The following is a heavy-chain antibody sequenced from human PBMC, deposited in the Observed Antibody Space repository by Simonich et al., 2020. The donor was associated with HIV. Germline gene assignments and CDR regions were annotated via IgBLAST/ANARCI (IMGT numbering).Heavy chain of an antibody. J-gene: IGHJ2*01. D-gene: IGHD6-13*01. CDR3: ARGLHINSWYWYFDL. Sequence: QVQLVESGGGVVQPGRSLRLSCAASRFTFSYYGMHWVRQAPGKGVGGGAVIWSDVSNIYYGDSVKGRFTISRDNSNNTLYLQMNSLRAEDTAVYYCARGLHINSWYWYFDLWGRGTLVTVSS. V-gene: IGHV3-33*01. CDR2: IWSDVSNI. CDR1: RFTFSYYG.